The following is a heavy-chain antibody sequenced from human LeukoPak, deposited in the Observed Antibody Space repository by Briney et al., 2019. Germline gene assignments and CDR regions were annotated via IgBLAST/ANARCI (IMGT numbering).Heavy chain of an antibody. D-gene: IGHD2-21*02. CDR3: ARGRGPAIIEPDY. CDR2: MNPNGGNT. V-gene: IGHV1-8*01. CDR1: GYTFTSYD. Sequence: GASVKVSCKASGYTFTSYDINWVRQATGQGLEWMGWMNPNGGNTGYAQKFQGRVTMTRNTSINTAYMELSSLRSEDTAVYYCARGRGPAIIEPDYWGQGTLVTVSS. J-gene: IGHJ4*02.